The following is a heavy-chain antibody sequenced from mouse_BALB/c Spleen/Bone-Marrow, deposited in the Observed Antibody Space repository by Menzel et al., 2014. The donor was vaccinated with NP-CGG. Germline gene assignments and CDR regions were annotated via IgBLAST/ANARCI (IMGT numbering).Heavy chain of an antibody. CDR3: TRRGFAY. CDR1: GFTFSNYW. V-gene: IGHV6-6*02. CDR2: IRLKSNNYAT. J-gene: IGHJ3*01. Sequence: EVKLVESGGGLVQPGGSMKLSCVASGFTFSNYWMNWVRQSPEKGLEWVAEIRLKSNNYATHYAESVKGRFTTSRDDSKSSVYLQMNNLRAEDTGIYYCTRRGFAYWGQGTLVTVSA.